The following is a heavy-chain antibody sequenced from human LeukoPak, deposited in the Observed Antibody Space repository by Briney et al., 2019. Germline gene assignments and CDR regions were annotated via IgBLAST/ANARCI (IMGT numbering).Heavy chain of an antibody. Sequence: GGSLRLSCAASGFTFSISWMNSVRQAPGKGLVWVSRINVDGSTTVYADSVKGRFTISRDNAKNALYLQMNSLRAEDTAVYYCRHGNSSGDYWGQGTLVTVSS. CDR3: RHGNSSGDY. D-gene: IGHD6-6*01. CDR2: INVDGSTT. J-gene: IGHJ4*02. V-gene: IGHV3-74*01. CDR1: GFTFSISW.